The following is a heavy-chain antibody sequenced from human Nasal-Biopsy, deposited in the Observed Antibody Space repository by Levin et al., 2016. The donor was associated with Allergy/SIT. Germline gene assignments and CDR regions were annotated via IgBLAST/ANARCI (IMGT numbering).Heavy chain of an antibody. CDR1: GATFSNYV. D-gene: IGHD3-3*01. J-gene: IGHJ4*02. V-gene: IGHV1-69*13. Sequence: SVKVSCKASGATFSNYVINWVRQAPGQGLEWMGGFIARFDTTKHAPKFLGRATFSADESTSTVYMELSSLRSEDTAVYYCAGTVYGADQDGSGLCHYWGQGTLVTVSS. CDR3: AGTVYGADQDGSGLCHY. CDR2: FIARFDTT.